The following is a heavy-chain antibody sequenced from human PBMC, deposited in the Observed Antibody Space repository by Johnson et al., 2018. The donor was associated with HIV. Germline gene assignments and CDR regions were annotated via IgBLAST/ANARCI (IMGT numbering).Heavy chain of an antibody. V-gene: IGHV3-7*04. D-gene: IGHD3-16*01. J-gene: IGHJ3*02. CDR3: VRVPVVIGGVRKAFDI. CDR1: GFTFNNYW. CDR2: IKGDGSGQ. Sequence: VQLVESGGGLVQPGGSLRLSCAASGFTFNNYWMSWVRQAPGKGLECVATIKGDGSGQDYVDSVEGRFTISRDYAKNSLYVQINSLRAEETSVYYFVRVPVVIGGVRKAFDIWGQGKMVTVSS.